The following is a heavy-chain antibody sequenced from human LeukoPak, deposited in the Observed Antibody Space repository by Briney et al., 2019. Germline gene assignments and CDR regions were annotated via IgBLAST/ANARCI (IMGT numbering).Heavy chain of an antibody. D-gene: IGHD3-10*01. CDR1: GFTFSGSA. V-gene: IGHV3-73*01. J-gene: IGHJ4*02. Sequence: GGSLRLSCAASGFTFSGSAMHWVRQASGKGLEWVGRIRSKTNSYATTYSASVKGRFTISRDDSKNTAYLQMNSLKTEDSAVYYCTRDYYVSGSQIDYWGQGTLVTVSS. CDR2: IRSKTNSYAT. CDR3: TRDYYVSGSQIDY.